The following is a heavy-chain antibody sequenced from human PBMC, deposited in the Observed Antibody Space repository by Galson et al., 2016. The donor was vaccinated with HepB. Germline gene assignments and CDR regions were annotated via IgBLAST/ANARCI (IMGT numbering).Heavy chain of an antibody. V-gene: IGHV3-23*01. CDR2: ISGSGGST. CDR3: AKGWGSLVVVAAMDY. D-gene: IGHD2-21*02. Sequence: SLRLSCAASGFYFNTYGMHWVRQAPGKGLEWVSTISGSGGSTYYADSVKGRFTISRDNSKNTLFLQVNSLRAEDTALYYCAKGWGSLVVVAAMDYWGQGTLVTVSS. CDR1: GFYFNTYG. J-gene: IGHJ4*02.